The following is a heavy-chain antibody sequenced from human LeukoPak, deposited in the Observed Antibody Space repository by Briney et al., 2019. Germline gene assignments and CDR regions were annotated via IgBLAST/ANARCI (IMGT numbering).Heavy chain of an antibody. CDR1: GGSFSGYY. CDR2: INHSGGT. CDR3: ARRGRRTGTTSLFGY. Sequence: AETLSLTCAVYGGSFSGYYWSWIRQPPGKGLEWIGEINHSGGTNYNPSLKSRVTISVDTSKNQFSLKLSSVTAADTAVYYCARRGRRTGTTSLFGYWGQGTLVTASS. J-gene: IGHJ4*02. D-gene: IGHD1-7*01. V-gene: IGHV4-34*01.